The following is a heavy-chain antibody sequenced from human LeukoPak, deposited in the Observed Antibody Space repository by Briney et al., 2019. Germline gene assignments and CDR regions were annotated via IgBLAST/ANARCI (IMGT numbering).Heavy chain of an antibody. D-gene: IGHD3-22*01. CDR3: ARDLGPYYNTSDNWFDP. CDR2: INSDGINT. J-gene: IGHJ5*02. V-gene: IGHV3-74*01. Sequence: GGSLRLSCAASGFTFSNYWMHWVRQAPGKGLVWVSRINSDGINTSYADSVKGRFTISRDNAKNTLNLQMNSLRAEDTAVYYCARDLGPYYNTSDNWFDPWGQGTLVTVSS. CDR1: GFTFSNYW.